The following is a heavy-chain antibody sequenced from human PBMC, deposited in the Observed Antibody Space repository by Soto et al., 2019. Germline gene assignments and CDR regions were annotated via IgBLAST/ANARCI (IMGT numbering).Heavy chain of an antibody. D-gene: IGHD2-8*01. CDR1: GFTFSSHG. J-gene: IGHJ4*02. CDR3: ARDRGYCTNGVCYEGTFDN. Sequence: ESGGGVVQPGRSLRLSCAASGFTFSSHGMHWVRQAPGKELEWVALIWYDGSNQYYADSVKGRFTISRDSPKNTLYLQMNSLRAEDTAVYYCARDRGYCTNGVCYEGTFDNWGQGTLVTVSS. CDR2: IWYDGSNQ. V-gene: IGHV3-33*01.